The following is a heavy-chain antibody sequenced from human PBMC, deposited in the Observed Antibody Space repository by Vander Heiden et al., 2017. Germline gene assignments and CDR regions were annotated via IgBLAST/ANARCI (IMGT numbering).Heavy chain of an antibody. J-gene: IGHJ4*02. Sequence: QVQLVQSGAAVKKPGASVKVSCKASGYTFTSYSMHWVRQAPGQGLEWMGRINPSGGSTSYAQKFQGRVTMTRDTSTSTVYMELSSLRSEDTAVYYCAREGVRPSIAVALAHFDYWGQGTLVTVSS. CDR1: GYTFTSYS. CDR3: AREGVRPSIAVALAHFDY. D-gene: IGHD6-19*01. V-gene: IGHV1-46*01. CDR2: INPSGGST.